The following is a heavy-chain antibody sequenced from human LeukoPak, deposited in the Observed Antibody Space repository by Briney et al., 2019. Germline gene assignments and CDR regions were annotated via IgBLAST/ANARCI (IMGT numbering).Heavy chain of an antibody. CDR2: INWNGGST. J-gene: IGHJ3*02. CDR1: GFRFDEYG. CDR3: ARARSRYYYDSSGHAPAFDI. Sequence: GGSLRLSCAASGFRFDEYGMSWVRQAPGKGLEWVSGINWNGGSTGYADSVKGRFTISRDNAKNSLYLQMNSLRAEDTAVYYCARARSRYYYDSSGHAPAFDIWGQGTMVTVSS. V-gene: IGHV3-20*04. D-gene: IGHD3-22*01.